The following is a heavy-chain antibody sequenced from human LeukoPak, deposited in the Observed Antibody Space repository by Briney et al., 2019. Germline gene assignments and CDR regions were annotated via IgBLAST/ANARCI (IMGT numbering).Heavy chain of an antibody. J-gene: IGHJ4*02. V-gene: IGHV3-30*02. CDR3: ARGRVAVAGIFY. D-gene: IGHD6-19*01. Sequence: GGSLRLSCAASGFTFSSYGMHWVRQAPGKGLEWVAFIRYDGSNKYYADSVKGRFTISRDNAKNSLYLQMNSLRAEDTAVYYCARGRVAVAGIFYWGQGTLVTVSS. CDR2: IRYDGSNK. CDR1: GFTFSSYG.